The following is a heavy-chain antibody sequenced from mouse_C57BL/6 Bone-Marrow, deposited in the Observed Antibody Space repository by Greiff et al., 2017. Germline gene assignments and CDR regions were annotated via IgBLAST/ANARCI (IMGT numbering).Heavy chain of an antibody. CDR2: ISNGGGST. J-gene: IGHJ3*01. V-gene: IGHV5-12*02. CDR1: GFTFSDYY. Sequence: DVHLVESGGGLVQPGGSLKLSCATSGFTFSDYYMYWVRQTPEKRLEWVAYISNGGGSTYYPDTVKGRFTISRDNAKNTLYLQMSRLKSEDTAMYYCARRAGNYGLFAYWGQGTLVTVSA. D-gene: IGHD2-1*01. CDR3: ARRAGNYGLFAY.